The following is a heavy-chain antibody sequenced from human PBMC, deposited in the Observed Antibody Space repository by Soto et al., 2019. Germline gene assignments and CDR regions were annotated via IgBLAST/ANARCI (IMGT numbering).Heavy chain of an antibody. Sequence: QVQLQESGPGLVKPSETLSLTCTVSGGSISSYYWSWIRQPPGKGLEWIGYIYYSGSTNYNPSLKSRVTISVDTSKNQFSLKLSSVTAADTAVYYCARAQSSSWYFDYWGQGTLVTVSS. CDR2: IYYSGST. CDR1: GGSISSYY. V-gene: IGHV4-59*01. J-gene: IGHJ4*02. D-gene: IGHD6-13*01. CDR3: ARAQSSSWYFDY.